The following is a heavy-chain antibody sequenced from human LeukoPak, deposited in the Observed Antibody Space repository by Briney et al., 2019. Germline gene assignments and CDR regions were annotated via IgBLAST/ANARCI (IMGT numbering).Heavy chain of an antibody. CDR3: ARHLNYYLDY. V-gene: IGHV3-74*01. D-gene: IGHD3-10*01. CDR1: GFTFSTYW. CDR2: ISSDGSIT. Sequence: GGSLRLSCAASGFTFSTYWMHWVRQAPGKGLAWVSRISSDGSITGYADSVKGRFTISRDNAKNTLYLQMNSLRAEDTAVYYCARHLNYYLDYWGQGTLVTVSS. J-gene: IGHJ4*02.